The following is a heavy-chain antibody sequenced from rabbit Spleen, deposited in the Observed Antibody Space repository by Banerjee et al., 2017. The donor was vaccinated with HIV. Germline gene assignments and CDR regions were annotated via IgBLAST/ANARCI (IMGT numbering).Heavy chain of an antibody. CDR1: GFSFSSSDY. V-gene: IGHV1S40*01. Sequence: QSLEESGGDLVKPGASLTLTCTAAGFSFSSSDYMCWVRQAPGKGLEWISCIAGSSSDFTYSATWAKGRFTCSKTSSTTVTLQMTSLTVADTATYFCARDTDSSFSTYGMDLWGQGTLVTVS. CDR3: ARDTDSSFSTYGMDL. J-gene: IGHJ6*01. CDR2: IAGSSSDFT. D-gene: IGHD3-3*01.